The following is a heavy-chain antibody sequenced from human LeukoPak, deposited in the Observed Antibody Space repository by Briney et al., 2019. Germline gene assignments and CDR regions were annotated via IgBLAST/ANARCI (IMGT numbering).Heavy chain of an antibody. Sequence: PGGSLRLSCAASGFTFSSYGMHWVRQAPGKGLEWVAVISYDGSNKYYADSVKGRFTISRDNSKNTLYLQMNSLRAEDTAVYYCARVAHLDSSGYYSRSGAFDIWGQGTMVTVSS. CDR2: ISYDGSNK. D-gene: IGHD3-22*01. CDR1: GFTFSSYG. J-gene: IGHJ3*02. V-gene: IGHV3-30*03. CDR3: ARVAHLDSSGYYSRSGAFDI.